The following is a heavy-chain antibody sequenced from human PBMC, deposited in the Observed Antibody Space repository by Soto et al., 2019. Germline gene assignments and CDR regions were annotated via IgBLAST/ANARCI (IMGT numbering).Heavy chain of an antibody. V-gene: IGHV4-61*01. CDR3: AREFSNTPEAFDS. CDR2: IYYTGST. J-gene: IGHJ4*02. CDR1: GGSVNRDIYY. Sequence: PSETLSLTCTVSGGSVNRDIYYGSWIRQPPGKGLEWIGYIYYTGSTNYNPSLESRVTISVDTSRNQFSLKLSSVTAADTAVFYCAREFSNTPEAFDSWGQGALVTVSS. D-gene: IGHD3-3*02.